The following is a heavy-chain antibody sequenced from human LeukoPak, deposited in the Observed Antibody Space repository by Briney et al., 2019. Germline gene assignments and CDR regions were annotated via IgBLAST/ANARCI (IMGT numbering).Heavy chain of an antibody. D-gene: IGHD4-23*01. CDR3: TRESVVTAYFDY. V-gene: IGHV4-4*07. CDR2: IYTSGST. J-gene: IGHJ4*02. Sequence: PSETLSLACTVSGGSISSYYWSWIRQPAGKGLEWIGRIYTSGSTNYNPSLKSRVTMSVDTSKNQFSLKLSSVTAADTAVYYCTRESVVTAYFDYWGQGTLVTVSS. CDR1: GGSISSYY.